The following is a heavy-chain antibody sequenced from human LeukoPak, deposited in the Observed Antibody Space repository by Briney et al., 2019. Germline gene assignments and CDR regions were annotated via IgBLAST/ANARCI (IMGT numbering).Heavy chain of an antibody. V-gene: IGHV3-11*01. CDR3: ARDPDYGDPE. CDR2: ITSSGTTT. Sequence: GGSLRLPCAASGFTFSDHYMSWFRLSPGKGLEWLSYITSSGTTTDYADSVKGRFTISRDNAKNSMFLQMNSLRPEDTAVYYCARDPDYGDPEGGQGTLVTVSS. D-gene: IGHD4-17*01. J-gene: IGHJ4*02. CDR1: GFTFSDHY.